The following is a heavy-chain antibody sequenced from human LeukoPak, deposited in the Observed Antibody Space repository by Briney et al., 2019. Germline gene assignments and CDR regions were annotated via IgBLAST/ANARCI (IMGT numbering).Heavy chain of an antibody. V-gene: IGHV4-59*01. CDR3: ARDGGSGPMDV. Sequence: SETLSLTCTVSGGSISSYYWSWIRQPPGKGLEWIGYIYYSGSTNYNPPLKSRVTISVDTSKNQFSLKLSSVTAADTAVYYCARDGGSGPMDVWGKGTTVTVSS. CDR2: IYYSGST. CDR1: GGSISSYY. D-gene: IGHD3-3*01. J-gene: IGHJ6*03.